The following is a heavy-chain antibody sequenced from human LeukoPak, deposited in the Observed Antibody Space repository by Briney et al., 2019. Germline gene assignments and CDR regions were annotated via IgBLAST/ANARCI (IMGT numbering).Heavy chain of an antibody. V-gene: IGHV3-23*01. CDR1: GFTFSSYA. D-gene: IGHD6-13*01. CDR2: IGGSGGST. Sequence: PGGSLRLSCAASGFTFSSYAMYWVRQAPGKGLEWVSVIGGSGGSTSYADSVKGRFTISRDNSKNTLNLQMNSLRAEDTAVYYCTKSKSHSYSSSWQTFDYWGQGTLVTVSS. CDR3: TKSKSHSYSSSWQTFDY. J-gene: IGHJ4*02.